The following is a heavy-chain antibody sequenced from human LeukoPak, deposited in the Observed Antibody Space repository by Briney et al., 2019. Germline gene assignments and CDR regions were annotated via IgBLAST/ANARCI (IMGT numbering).Heavy chain of an antibody. CDR1: GFTFSSYA. CDR2: ISYDGSNK. V-gene: IGHV3-30*04. D-gene: IGHD6-19*01. Sequence: GGSLRLSCAASGFTFSSYAMHWVRQAPGKGLEWVAVISYDGSNKYYADSVKGRFTISRDNSKNTLYLQMNSLRAEDTAAYYCAREGLQWLATYYYYMDVWGKGTTVTISS. CDR3: AREGLQWLATYYYYMDV. J-gene: IGHJ6*03.